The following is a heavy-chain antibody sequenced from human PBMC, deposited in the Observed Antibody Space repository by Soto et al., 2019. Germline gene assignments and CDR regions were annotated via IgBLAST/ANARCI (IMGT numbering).Heavy chain of an antibody. V-gene: IGHV2-5*02. CDR1: GFPLSNIGVV. D-gene: IGHD4-17*01. CDR3: AHCTLHDYGDYDPGTSHVFDS. CDR2: IYGDNDK. Sequence: QITLKEPGPSPVNPTQTPPLTCTSPGFPLSNIGVVVAWILHPPGKALRWLALIYGDNDKRYSPSLKTRLTITKDTSKNQVVLTMTNMDPVDTATYYCAHCTLHDYGDYDPGTSHVFDSWGQGTLVTVSS. J-gene: IGHJ4*02.